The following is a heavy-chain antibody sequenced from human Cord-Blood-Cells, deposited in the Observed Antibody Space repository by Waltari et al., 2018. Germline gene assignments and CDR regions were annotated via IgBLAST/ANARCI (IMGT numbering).Heavy chain of an antibody. CDR1: GYSISSGYY. CDR3: ARAIFGVVMDY. J-gene: IGHJ4*02. V-gene: IGHV4-38-2*02. Sequence: QVQLQESGPGLVKPSETLSLTCTVSGYSISSGYYWGWIRQPPGKGLEWIGSIYHSGSTYYNPSLKSRVTRSVDTSKNQFSLKLSSVTAADTAVYYCARAIFGVVMDYWGQGTLVTVSS. CDR2: IYHSGST. D-gene: IGHD3-3*01.